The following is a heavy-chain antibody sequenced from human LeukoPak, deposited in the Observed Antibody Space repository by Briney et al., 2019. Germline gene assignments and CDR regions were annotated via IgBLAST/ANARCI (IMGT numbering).Heavy chain of an antibody. CDR1: GFTFSSYA. CDR3: ARGRGSATLPHFDY. CDR2: ISYDGSNK. Sequence: GRSLRLSCAASGFTFSSYAMHWVRQAPGKGLEWVAVISYDGSNKYYADSVKGRSTISRDNSKNTLYLQMNSLGAGDTAVYYCARGRGSATLPHFDYWGQGTLVTVSS. V-gene: IGHV3-30-3*01. D-gene: IGHD5-24*01. J-gene: IGHJ4*02.